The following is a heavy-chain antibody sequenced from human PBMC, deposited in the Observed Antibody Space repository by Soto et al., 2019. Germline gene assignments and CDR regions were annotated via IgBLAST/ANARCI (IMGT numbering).Heavy chain of an antibody. CDR1: GFVFSDYG. CDR3: AKEGPGGGRHFYYGMDV. J-gene: IGHJ6*02. CDR2: ITNDGNNE. D-gene: IGHD1-26*01. V-gene: IGHV3-30*18. Sequence: KLVESGGGVVQPGRSLRLSCAASGFVFSDYGMHWVRQAPGKGLEWVALITNDGNNEFYRESVKGRFSISRGRSTSTVDLLMNSLRPEDTGVYYCAKEGPGGGRHFYYGMDVWGQGTTVTVSS.